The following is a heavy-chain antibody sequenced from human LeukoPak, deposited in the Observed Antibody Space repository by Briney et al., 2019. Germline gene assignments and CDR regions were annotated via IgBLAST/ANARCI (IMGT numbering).Heavy chain of an antibody. CDR2: INPNSGGT. D-gene: IGHD3-22*01. CDR1: GYTFTGYY. J-gene: IGHJ4*02. Sequence: ASVKVSCKASGYTFTGYYMHWVRQAPGQGLEWMGWINPNSGGTNYAQKVQGRVTMTTDTSTSTAYMELRSLRSDDTAVYYCARDQHYYDSSGYYQGRYFDYWGQGTLVTVSS. CDR3: ARDQHYYDSSGYYQGRYFDY. V-gene: IGHV1-2*02.